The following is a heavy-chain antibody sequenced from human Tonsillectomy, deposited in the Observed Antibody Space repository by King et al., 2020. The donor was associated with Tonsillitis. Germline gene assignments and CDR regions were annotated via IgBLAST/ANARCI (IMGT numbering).Heavy chain of an antibody. CDR1: GFTFSRYT. J-gene: IGHJ6*02. CDR3: ARDEYCSGGSCTYYGMDV. Sequence: DVQLVESGGGLVQPGGSLRLSCAASGFTFSRYTMNWVRQAPGKGLEWVSYISSSNSDIYYADSVKGRFTISRDNAKNSLYLQMTSLRAEDTAVYYCARDEYCSGGSCTYYGMDVWGQGTTVTVSS. V-gene: IGHV3-48*01. D-gene: IGHD2-15*01. CDR2: ISSSNSDI.